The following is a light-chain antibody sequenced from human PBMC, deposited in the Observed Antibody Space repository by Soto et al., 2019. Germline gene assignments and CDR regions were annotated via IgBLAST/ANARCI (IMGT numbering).Light chain of an antibody. CDR2: GAS. CDR1: QSVSLS. V-gene: IGKV3-15*01. J-gene: IGKJ1*01. Sequence: EIVLTQSPATLSVSLGDSATLSCRAGQSVSLSLAWYQMRPGQPPRLLIYGASTRATDIPARFRGTGSGTDFTLTISSLQSEDFAVYFCQQYHIWPSWTFGQGTTVELK. CDR3: QQYHIWPSWT.